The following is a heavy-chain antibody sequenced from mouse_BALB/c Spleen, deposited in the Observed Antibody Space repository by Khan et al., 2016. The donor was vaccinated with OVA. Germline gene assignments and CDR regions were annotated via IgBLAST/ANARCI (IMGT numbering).Heavy chain of an antibody. Sequence: QIQLVQSGPELKKPGETVKISCKASGYTFTNYGMNWVKQAPGKGLKWMGWKNTYTGKPTYADDFKGRFAFSLETSASTASLQINNLKNEDTATYVCSRVGFNGTMDYWGQGTSVTVSS. V-gene: IGHV9-3-1*01. CDR1: GYTFTNYG. CDR3: SRVGFNGTMDY. J-gene: IGHJ4*01. CDR2: KNTYTGKP. D-gene: IGHD3-1*01.